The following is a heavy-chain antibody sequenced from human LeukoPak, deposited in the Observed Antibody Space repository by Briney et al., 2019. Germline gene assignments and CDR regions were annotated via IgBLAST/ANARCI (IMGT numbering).Heavy chain of an antibody. Sequence: SETLSLTCTVSGGSISSYYWSWIRQPAGKGLEWIGRIYTSGSTNYNPSLKSRVTMSVDTSKNQFSLKLSSVTAADTAVSYCASDTLSEIYDLGAFDIWGQGTMVTVSS. CDR2: IYTSGST. CDR3: ASDTLSEIYDLGAFDI. CDR1: GGSISSYY. V-gene: IGHV4-4*07. D-gene: IGHD3-22*01. J-gene: IGHJ3*02.